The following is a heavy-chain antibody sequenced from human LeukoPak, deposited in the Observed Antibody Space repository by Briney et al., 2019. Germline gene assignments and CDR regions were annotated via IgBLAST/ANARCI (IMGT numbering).Heavy chain of an antibody. CDR1: GYSISSGYY. CDR2: IYHSGST. J-gene: IGHJ3*02. Sequence: SETLSLTCTVSGYSISSGYYWGWIRQPPGKGLEWIGSIYHSGSTYYNPSLKSRVTISVDTSKNQFSLKLSSVTAADTAVYYCARDSFPHYYDSSGSDAFDIWGQGTMVTVSS. CDR3: ARDSFPHYYDSSGSDAFDI. D-gene: IGHD3-22*01. V-gene: IGHV4-38-2*02.